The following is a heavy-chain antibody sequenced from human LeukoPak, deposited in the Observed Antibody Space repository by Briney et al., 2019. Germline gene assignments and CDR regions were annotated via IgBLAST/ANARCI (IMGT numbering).Heavy chain of an antibody. J-gene: IGHJ4*02. V-gene: IGHV3-23*01. CDR3: AKVVHDFWSGSDY. Sequence: GGSLRLSCAASGFTFSSYAMSWVRPAPGKGLEWVSVISGSGGNTIYADSVKGRFTISRDNSKNTLYLQMNSLRAEDTAVYYCAKVVHDFWSGSDYWGQGTLVTVSS. CDR1: GFTFSSYA. CDR2: ISGSGGNT. D-gene: IGHD3-3*01.